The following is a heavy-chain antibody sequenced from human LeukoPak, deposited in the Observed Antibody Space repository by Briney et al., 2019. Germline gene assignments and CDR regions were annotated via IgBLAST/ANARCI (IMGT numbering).Heavy chain of an antibody. V-gene: IGHV3-43*02. J-gene: IGHJ3*02. CDR3: ARGGSYLGWAFDI. CDR1: GFTFDDYA. CDR2: ISGDGGST. D-gene: IGHD1-26*01. Sequence: GGSLRLSCAASGFTFDDYAMHWVRQAPGKGLEWVSLISGDGGSTYYADSVKGRFTISRDNSKNSLYLQMNSLRTEDTALCYCARGGSYLGWAFDIWGQGTMVTVSS.